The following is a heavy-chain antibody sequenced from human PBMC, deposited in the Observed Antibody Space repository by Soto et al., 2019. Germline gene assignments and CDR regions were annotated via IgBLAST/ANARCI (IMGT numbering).Heavy chain of an antibody. J-gene: IGHJ4*02. V-gene: IGHV3-15*01. D-gene: IGHD3-10*01. CDR1: GFTFSNAC. CDR2: IKSKTDGGTT. Sequence: EVQLVESGGGLVKPGGSLRLSCAASGFTFSNACMSWVRQAPGKGLEWVGRIKSKTDGGTTDYAAPVQCRFTISRDASKNTLYLQMNSLKTEDTALYYCTKGHGSGYWGQGTLVTGSS. CDR3: TKGHGSGY.